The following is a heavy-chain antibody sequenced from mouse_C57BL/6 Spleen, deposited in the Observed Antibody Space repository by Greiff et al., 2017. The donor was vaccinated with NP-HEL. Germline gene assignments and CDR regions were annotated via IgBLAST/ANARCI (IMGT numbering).Heavy chain of an antibody. V-gene: IGHV1-7*01. CDR2: INPSSGYT. Sequence: VQLQQSGAELAKPGASVKLSCKASGYTFTSYWMHWVKQRPGQGLEWIGYINPSSGYTKYNQKFKDKATLNADKSSSTASLQLSRLTYEYSAVYSGASNYVEAWFAYWGQGTLVTVSA. CDR1: GYTFTSYW. D-gene: IGHD2-1*01. CDR3: ASNYVEAWFAY. J-gene: IGHJ3*01.